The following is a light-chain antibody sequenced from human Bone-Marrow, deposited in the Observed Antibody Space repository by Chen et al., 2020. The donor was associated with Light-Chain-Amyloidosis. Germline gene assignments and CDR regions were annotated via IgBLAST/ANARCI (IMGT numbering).Light chain of an antibody. CDR1: SGSIATNY. J-gene: IGLJ3*02. CDR3: QSYQGSSQGV. Sequence: NFMLTQPHSVSDPPGKTVIIPCTRSSGSIATNYVQGYQQRPGSSPTTVIYEDDQRPSGVPDRFSGSIDRSSNSASLTISELKTEDEADYYCQSYQGSSQGVFGGGTKLTVL. CDR2: EDD. V-gene: IGLV6-57*01.